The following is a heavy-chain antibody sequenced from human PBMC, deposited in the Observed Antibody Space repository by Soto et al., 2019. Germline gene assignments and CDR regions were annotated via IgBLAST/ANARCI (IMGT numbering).Heavy chain of an antibody. CDR2: IWYDGSNK. D-gene: IGHD2-15*01. CDR1: GFTFSSYG. J-gene: IGHJ6*02. V-gene: IGHV3-33*01. CDR3: AREGPIAAYKPYYYYGMDV. Sequence: GGSLRLSCAASGFTFSSYGMHWVRQAPGKGLEWVAVIWYDGSNKYYADSVKGRFTISRDNSKNTLYLQMNSLTAEDTAVYYCAREGPIAAYKPYYYYGMDVWGQGTTVTVSS.